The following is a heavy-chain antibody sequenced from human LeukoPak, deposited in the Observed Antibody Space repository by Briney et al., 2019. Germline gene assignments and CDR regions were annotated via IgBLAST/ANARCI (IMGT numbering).Heavy chain of an antibody. Sequence: SETLSLTCAVYGGSFSGYYWSWIRQPPGKGLEWIGEINHSGSTNYNPSLKSRVTISVDTSKNQFSLKLSSVTAADTAVYYCARASSSGWTGWYFDLWGRGTLVTVSS. CDR2: INHSGST. CDR1: GGSFSGYY. J-gene: IGHJ2*01. V-gene: IGHV4-34*01. D-gene: IGHD6-19*01. CDR3: ARASSSGWTGWYFDL.